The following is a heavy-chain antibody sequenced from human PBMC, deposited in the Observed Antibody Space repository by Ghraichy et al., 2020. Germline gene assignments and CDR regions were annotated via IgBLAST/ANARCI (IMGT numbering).Heavy chain of an antibody. D-gene: IGHD6-19*01. CDR1: GFTFNIHA. CDR2: IWSNGINK. Sequence: LSLTCAASGFTFNIHAMYWVRQAPGKGLEWVSFIWSNGINKYYLDSVKGRFTISRDNSKNTVYLQMNSLRVEDTAVYYCARDPPNSGWALDYWGQGTLVTVSS. J-gene: IGHJ4*02. V-gene: IGHV3-33*01. CDR3: ARDPPNSGWALDY.